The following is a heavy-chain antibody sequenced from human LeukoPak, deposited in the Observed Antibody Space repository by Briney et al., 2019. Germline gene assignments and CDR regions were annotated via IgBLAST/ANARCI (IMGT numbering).Heavy chain of an antibody. CDR1: GFTFDDYA. V-gene: IGHV3-9*01. D-gene: IGHD6-19*01. Sequence: PGGSLRLSCAASGFTFDDYAMHWVRQVPGKGLDWVAGISWNSGIIVYADSVKGRFTISRDSAKNSLYLQTNSLRPEDTALYYCAKVAAYSSGWYDSWGQGTLVTVSS. CDR3: AKVAAYSSGWYDS. J-gene: IGHJ5*01. CDR2: ISWNSGII.